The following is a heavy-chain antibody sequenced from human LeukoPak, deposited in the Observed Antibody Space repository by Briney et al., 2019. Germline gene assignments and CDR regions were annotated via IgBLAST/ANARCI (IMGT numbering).Heavy chain of an antibody. D-gene: IGHD3-3*01. CDR2: IYYSGSS. Sequence: SETLSLTCTVSDDSISSSTYSWGWIRQSPGKGLEWIGTIYYSGSSYYNPSLKSRVSISVDTSKNQFSLNLSSVTAADTAVYYCARLTRFLQWSPDCWGQGTLVTVSS. CDR1: DDSISSSTYS. J-gene: IGHJ4*02. CDR3: ARLTRFLQWSPDC. V-gene: IGHV4-39*01.